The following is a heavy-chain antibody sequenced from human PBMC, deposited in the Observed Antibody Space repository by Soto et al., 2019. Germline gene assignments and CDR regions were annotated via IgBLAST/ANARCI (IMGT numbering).Heavy chain of an antibody. D-gene: IGHD4-17*01. V-gene: IGHV4-59*08. Sequence: SETLSLTCTVSGGSISSYYWSWIRQPPGKGLEWIGYIYYSGSTNYNPSLKSRVTISVDTSKNQFSLKLSSVTAADTAGYYCAIFYGDNVRTPLDYGGGGSWFPVSS. CDR2: IYYSGST. CDR1: GGSISSYY. J-gene: IGHJ4*02. CDR3: AIFYGDNVRTPLDY.